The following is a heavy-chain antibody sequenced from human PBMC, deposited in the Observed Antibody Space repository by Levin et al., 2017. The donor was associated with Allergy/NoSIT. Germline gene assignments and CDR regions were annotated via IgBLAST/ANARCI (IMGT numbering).Heavy chain of an antibody. CDR3: ARARADFVVVPAAIQGRWFDP. CDR1: GGSISSGGYS. D-gene: IGHD2-2*02. CDR2: IYHSGST. V-gene: IGHV4-30-2*01. Sequence: LRLSCAVSGGSISSGGYSWSWIRQPPGKGLEWIGYIYHSGSTYYNPSLKSRVTISVDRSKNQFSLKLSSVTAADTAVYYCARARADFVVVPAAIQGRWFDPWGQGTLVTVSS. J-gene: IGHJ5*02.